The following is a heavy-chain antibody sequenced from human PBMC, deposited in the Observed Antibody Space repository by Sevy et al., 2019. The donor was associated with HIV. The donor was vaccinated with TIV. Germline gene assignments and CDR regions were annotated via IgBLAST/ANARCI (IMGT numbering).Heavy chain of an antibody. D-gene: IGHD3-10*01. Sequence: ASVKVSCKASGYTFTGYYMHWVRQAPGQGLEWMGWINPNSGGTNYAQKFQGRVTMTRDTSISTACMELSRLRSDDTAVYYCARDRTITMVRGVYYGMDVWGQGTTVTVSS. J-gene: IGHJ6*02. CDR3: ARDRTITMVRGVYYGMDV. V-gene: IGHV1-2*02. CDR2: INPNSGGT. CDR1: GYTFTGYY.